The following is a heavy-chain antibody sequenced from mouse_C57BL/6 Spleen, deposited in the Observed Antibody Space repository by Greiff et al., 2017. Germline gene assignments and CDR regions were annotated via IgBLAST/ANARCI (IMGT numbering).Heavy chain of an antibody. CDR2: ISDGGSYT. CDR1: GFTFSSYA. Sequence: EVQRVESGAGLVKPGGSLKLSCAASGFTFSSYAMSWVRQTPEKWLEWVATISDGGSYTYYPNNVKGRFTITIDNAKNNLYLQMSHLKSEDTAMYYCARVNYYGSSSLYYYAMDYWGQGTSVTVSS. V-gene: IGHV5-4*01. CDR3: ARVNYYGSSSLYYYAMDY. D-gene: IGHD1-1*01. J-gene: IGHJ4*01.